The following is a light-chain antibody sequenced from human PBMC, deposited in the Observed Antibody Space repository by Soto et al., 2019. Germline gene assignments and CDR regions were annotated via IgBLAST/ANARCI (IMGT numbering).Light chain of an antibody. V-gene: IGLV1-44*01. CDR3: AAWDATLNGYV. Sequence: QSVLTQPPSASGTPGQRVTISCSGSSSTIGSNTVNWYQQLPGTAPKLLIYSNNQRPSGVPDRFSGSKSGTSASLAISGLQSEEEADYYCAAWDATLNGYVFGTGTEVPVL. J-gene: IGLJ1*01. CDR2: SNN. CDR1: SSTIGSNT.